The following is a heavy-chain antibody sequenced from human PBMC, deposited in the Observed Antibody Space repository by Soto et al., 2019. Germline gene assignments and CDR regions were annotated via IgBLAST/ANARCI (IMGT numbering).Heavy chain of an antibody. D-gene: IGHD3-10*01. CDR1: VYTLTSDD. CDR2: INPNSGNK. CDR3: AREGYMVRGVILRAFDI. Sequence: ASVQFSCQASVYTLTSDDINWLRHATRQGLAWMGWINPNSGNKGYAQKFQGRVTMTRNTSISTAYMEMSSLRSEDTAVYYCAREGYMVRGVILRAFDIWAQGTMVPVSS. V-gene: IGHV1-8*01. J-gene: IGHJ3*02.